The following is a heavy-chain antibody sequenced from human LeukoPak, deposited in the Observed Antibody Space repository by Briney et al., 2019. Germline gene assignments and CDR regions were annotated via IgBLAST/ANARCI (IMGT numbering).Heavy chain of an antibody. V-gene: IGHV3-48*04. CDR2: ISGSGSTI. CDR1: GFTFGSCS. D-gene: IGHD2-15*01. J-gene: IGHJ4*02. CDR3: ARVGRYCSGGNCFTDY. Sequence: GGSLRLSCAASGFTFGSCSINWIRQAPGKGLEWVAYISGSGSTIYYADSVKGRFTFSRDNAKSSLYLQMNSLRAEDTAVYYCARVGRYCSGGNCFTDYWGPGNLVTVSS.